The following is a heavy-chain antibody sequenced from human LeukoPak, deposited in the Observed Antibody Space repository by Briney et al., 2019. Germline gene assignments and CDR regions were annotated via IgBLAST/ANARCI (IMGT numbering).Heavy chain of an antibody. Sequence: ASVKVACKASGYTFTGYYMHWVRQAPGQGLEWMGWINPNSGGTNYAQKFQGRVTMTRDTSISTAYMELSRLRSDDTAVYYCARDRTRTGYSSGWYHDYWGQGTLVTVSS. D-gene: IGHD6-19*01. CDR1: GYTFTGYY. J-gene: IGHJ4*02. V-gene: IGHV1-2*02. CDR2: INPNSGGT. CDR3: ARDRTRTGYSSGWYHDY.